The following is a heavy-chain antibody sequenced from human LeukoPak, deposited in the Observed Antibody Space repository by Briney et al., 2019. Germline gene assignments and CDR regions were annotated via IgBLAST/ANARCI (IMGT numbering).Heavy chain of an antibody. CDR2: ISAYSGNT. CDR1: GYTFTKYG. Sequence: ASVKVSCKASGYTFTKYGINWVRQAPGQGLEWMGWISAYSGNTNYAQKLQGRVTMTTDTSTSTAYMELRSLRSDDTAMYYCARGGKYCTGGNCYHDSWGQGTLVTVSS. CDR3: ARGGKYCTGGNCYHDS. V-gene: IGHV1-18*01. J-gene: IGHJ5*01. D-gene: IGHD2-15*01.